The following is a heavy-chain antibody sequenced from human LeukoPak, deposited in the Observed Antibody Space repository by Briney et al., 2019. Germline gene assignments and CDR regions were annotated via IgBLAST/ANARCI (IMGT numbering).Heavy chain of an antibody. Sequence: SVKVSCKASGGTVSSYAISWVRQAAGYGLEWVGGIIPIFGTANYAQKFQGRVTITADESTSTAYMELSSLRSEDTAVYYCARVQRYYYGMDVWGQGTTVTVSS. CDR2: IIPIFGTA. J-gene: IGHJ6*02. CDR1: GGTVSSYA. CDR3: ARVQRYYYGMDV. V-gene: IGHV1-69*13.